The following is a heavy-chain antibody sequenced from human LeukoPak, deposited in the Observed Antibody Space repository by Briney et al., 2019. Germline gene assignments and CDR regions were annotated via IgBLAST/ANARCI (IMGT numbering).Heavy chain of an antibody. J-gene: IGHJ5*02. CDR2: IYNGVNT. D-gene: IGHD1-26*01. CDR1: GGSISSYY. CDR3: ARSRAFNSGAFDP. Sequence: SETLSLTCTVSGGSISSYYWSWIRQPPGKGVEWIAHIYNGVNTNYNPSLKSRVTISVDTSKNQFSLRLNSVTAADTAVYYCARSRAFNSGAFDPWGQGSLVTVSS. V-gene: IGHV4-59*01.